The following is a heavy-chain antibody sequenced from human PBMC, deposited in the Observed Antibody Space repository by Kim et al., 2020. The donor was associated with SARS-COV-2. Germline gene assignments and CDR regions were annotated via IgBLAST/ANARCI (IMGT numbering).Heavy chain of an antibody. Sequence: ASVKVSCKASGYTFTSYYMHWVRQAPGQGLEWMGIINPSGGSTSYAQKFQGRVTMTRDTSTSTVYMELSSLRSEDTAVYYCARSSLPRSPYCYYGMDVWGQGTTVTVSS. CDR2: INPSGGST. CDR3: ARSSLPRSPYCYYGMDV. V-gene: IGHV1-46*01. CDR1: GYTFTSYY. J-gene: IGHJ6*02.